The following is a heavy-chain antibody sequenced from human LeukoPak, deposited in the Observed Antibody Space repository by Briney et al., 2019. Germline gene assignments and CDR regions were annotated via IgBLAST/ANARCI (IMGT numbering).Heavy chain of an antibody. Sequence: GGSLRLSCAASGFTFSSYSMNWVRQAPGKGLEWVSSISGSSSYIYYADSVKGRFTISRDNAKNSLYLQMNSLRAEDTAVYYCARAPLVVPAAMIPYYFDYWGQGTLVTVSS. CDR3: ARAPLVVPAAMIPYYFDY. J-gene: IGHJ4*02. CDR2: ISGSSSYI. V-gene: IGHV3-21*01. D-gene: IGHD2-2*01. CDR1: GFTFSSYS.